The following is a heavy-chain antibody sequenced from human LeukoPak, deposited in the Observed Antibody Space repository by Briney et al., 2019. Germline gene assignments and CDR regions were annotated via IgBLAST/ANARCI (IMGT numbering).Heavy chain of an antibody. V-gene: IGHV1-8*01. Sequence: GASVKVSCKASGYTFTSYDINWVRQAAGQGLEWMGWMNPNSGNTGYAQKFQGRVTMTRNTSISTAYMELSSLGSEDTAVYYCARAASYSSSGKTRKNYYFDYWGQGTLVTVSS. J-gene: IGHJ4*02. CDR1: GYTFTSYD. CDR3: ARAASYSSSGKTRKNYYFDY. CDR2: MNPNSGNT. D-gene: IGHD6-13*01.